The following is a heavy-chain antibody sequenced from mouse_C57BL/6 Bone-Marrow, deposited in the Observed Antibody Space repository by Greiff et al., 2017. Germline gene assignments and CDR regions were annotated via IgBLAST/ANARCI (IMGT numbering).Heavy chain of an antibody. J-gene: IGHJ1*03. CDR2: IYPGSGNT. CDR3: TRGDYGSSYWYIDV. Sequence: VQLQQSGAELVRPGASVKMSCKASGYTFTDYYINWVKQRPGQGLEWIARIYPGSGNTNYNEKLQGQATLTADKSSITAYMQLISLTSEDSAVYVCTRGDYGSSYWYIDVCGTGTTVTVSS. D-gene: IGHD1-1*01. V-gene: IGHV1-76*01. CDR1: GYTFTDYY.